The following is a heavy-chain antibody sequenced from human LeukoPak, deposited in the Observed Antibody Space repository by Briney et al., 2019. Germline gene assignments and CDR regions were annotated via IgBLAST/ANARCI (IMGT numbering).Heavy chain of an antibody. V-gene: IGHV4-38-2*02. CDR1: GYSISSGYY. CDR3: AGIAVAVEMYNWFDP. Sequence: SETLSLTCTVSGYSISSGYYWGWIRQPPGKGLEWIGSIYHSGSTYYNPSLKSRVTISVDTSKNQFSLKLSSVTAADTAVYYCAGIAVAVEMYNWFDPWGQGTLVTVSS. J-gene: IGHJ5*02. CDR2: IYHSGST. D-gene: IGHD6-19*01.